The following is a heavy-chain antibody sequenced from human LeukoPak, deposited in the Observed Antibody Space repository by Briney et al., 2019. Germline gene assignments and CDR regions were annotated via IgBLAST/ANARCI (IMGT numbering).Heavy chain of an antibody. Sequence: PGGSLRLSCAASGFTVSSNYMSWVRQAPGKGLEWVSVIYSGGSTYYADSVKGRFTISRDNSKNTLYLQMNSLRAEDTAVYYCARQGLYYDSSGYYYDDWGQGTTVTVSS. V-gene: IGHV3-53*01. CDR1: GFTVSSNY. CDR3: ARQGLYYDSSGYYYDD. CDR2: IYSGGST. J-gene: IGHJ4*02. D-gene: IGHD3-22*01.